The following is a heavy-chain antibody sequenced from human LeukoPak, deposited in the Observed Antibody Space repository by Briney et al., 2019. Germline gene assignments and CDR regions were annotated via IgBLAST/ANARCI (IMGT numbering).Heavy chain of an antibody. CDR3: AKMEDRLTLTRGVIIGGD. J-gene: IGHJ4*02. CDR1: GFTFSSYA. D-gene: IGHD3-10*01. V-gene: IGHV3-30*18. Sequence: GRSLRLSCAASGFTFSSYAMHWVSQAPGKGLEWVAVLSYDGSNEYYADSVKGRFTISRDNSKNTLDLQMNSLRAEDTAVYYCAKMEDRLTLTRGVIIGGDWGQGTLVTVSS. CDR2: LSYDGSNE.